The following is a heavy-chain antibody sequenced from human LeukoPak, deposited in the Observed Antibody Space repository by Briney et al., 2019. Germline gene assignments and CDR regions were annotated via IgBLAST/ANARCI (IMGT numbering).Heavy chain of an antibody. CDR1: GFTVSSNY. CDR3: ARDGSYDGSGSYKAFDI. J-gene: IGHJ3*02. V-gene: IGHV3-53*01. Sequence: PGGSLRLSYAASGFTVSSNYMSWVRQAPGKGLEWVSVIYSGGSTYYADSVKGRFTISRDNSKNTLYLQMNSLRAEDTAVYYCARDGSYDGSGSYKAFDIWGQGTMVTVSS. CDR2: IYSGGST. D-gene: IGHD3-10*01.